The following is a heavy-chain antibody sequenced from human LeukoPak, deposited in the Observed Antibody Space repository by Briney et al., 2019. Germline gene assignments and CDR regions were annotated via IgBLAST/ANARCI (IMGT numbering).Heavy chain of an antibody. CDR1: GFTFNNYW. Sequence: GGSLRLSCAASGFTFNNYWMTWVRQAPGKGLEWVAVINQDATKEYYMDSVKARFTNSRDNAKNSVSLQMNSLRAEDTAVYYCVRDGGVSGYDLLDYWGQGTLVTVSS. D-gene: IGHD5-12*01. CDR3: VRDGGVSGYDLLDY. CDR2: INQDATKE. V-gene: IGHV3-7*01. J-gene: IGHJ4*02.